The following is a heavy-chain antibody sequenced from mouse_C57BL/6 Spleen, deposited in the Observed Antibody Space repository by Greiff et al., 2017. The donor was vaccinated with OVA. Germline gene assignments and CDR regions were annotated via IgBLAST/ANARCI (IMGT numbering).Heavy chain of an antibody. J-gene: IGHJ2*01. D-gene: IGHD1-1*01. CDR2: IYPGSGNT. CDR3: ARGPNYYGSSYEDY. V-gene: IGHV1-76*01. Sequence: QVQLKESGAELVRPGASVKLSCKASGYTFTDYYINWVKQRPGQGLEWIARIYPGSGNTYYNEKFKGKATLTAEKSSSTAYMQLSSLTSEDSAVYVCARGPNYYGSSYEDYWGQGTTLTVSS. CDR1: GYTFTDYY.